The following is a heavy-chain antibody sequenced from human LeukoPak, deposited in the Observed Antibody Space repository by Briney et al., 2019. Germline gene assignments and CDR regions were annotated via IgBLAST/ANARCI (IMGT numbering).Heavy chain of an antibody. J-gene: IGHJ6*02. CDR3: ARGLDIVVVPAAISMSGMDV. Sequence: SVKVSCKASEGTFSSYAISWVRQAPGQGLEWMGGIIPIFGTANYAQKFQGRVTITADESTSTAYMELSSLRSEDTAVYYCARGLDIVVVPAAISMSGMDVWGQGTTVTVSS. V-gene: IGHV1-69*13. D-gene: IGHD2-2*02. CDR2: IIPIFGTA. CDR1: EGTFSSYA.